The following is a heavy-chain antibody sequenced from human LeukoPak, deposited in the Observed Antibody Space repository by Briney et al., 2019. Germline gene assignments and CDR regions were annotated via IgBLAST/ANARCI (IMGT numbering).Heavy chain of an antibody. D-gene: IGHD5-12*01. Sequence: RASVKVSCKASGYTFTSYGISWVRQAPGQGLEWMGWISAYNGNTNYAQKLQGRVTMTTDTSTSTAYMGLRSLRSDDTAVYYCARVSLDIVATTPDYWGQGTLVTVSS. CDR2: ISAYNGNT. J-gene: IGHJ4*02. CDR3: ARVSLDIVATTPDY. CDR1: GYTFTSYG. V-gene: IGHV1-18*01.